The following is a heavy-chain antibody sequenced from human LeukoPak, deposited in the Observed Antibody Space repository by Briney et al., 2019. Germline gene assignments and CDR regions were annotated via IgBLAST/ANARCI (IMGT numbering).Heavy chain of an antibody. J-gene: IGHJ4*02. CDR3: ARAAQNLAVQWELHWGLDY. CDR2: IIPILGIA. CDR1: GGTFSSYA. V-gene: IGHV1-69*04. Sequence: ASVKVSCKASGGTFSSYAISWVRQAPGQGLEWMGRIIPILGIANYAQKFQGRVTITADKSTSTAYMELSSLRSEDTAVYYCARAAQNLAVQWELHWGLDYWGQGTLVTVSS. D-gene: IGHD1-26*01.